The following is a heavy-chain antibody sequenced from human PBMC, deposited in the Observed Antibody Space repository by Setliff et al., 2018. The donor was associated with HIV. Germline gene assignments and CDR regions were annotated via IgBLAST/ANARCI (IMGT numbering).Heavy chain of an antibody. D-gene: IGHD1-26*01. Sequence: GGSLRLSCTTSGFTFGDYPMGWFRQAPGKGLEWVTFIRNDASNTYYADSVKGRFTISRDSSKNTLYLQMDSLRTEDTAVYYCAKGALCGRNRDVCFDPWGQGTLVTVS. J-gene: IGHJ5*02. V-gene: IGHV3-30*02. CDR2: IRNDASNT. CDR3: AKGALCGRNRDVCFDP. CDR1: GFTFGDYP.